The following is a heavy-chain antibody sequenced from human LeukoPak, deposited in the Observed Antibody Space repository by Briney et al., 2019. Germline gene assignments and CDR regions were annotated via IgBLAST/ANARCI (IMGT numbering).Heavy chain of an antibody. CDR3: VGDSSGWFKNFDY. CDR2: IYYSGST. D-gene: IGHD6-19*01. V-gene: IGHV4-39*02. J-gene: IGHJ4*02. CDR1: GGSISSSSYY. Sequence: SETLSLTCTVSGGSISSSSYYWGWIRQPPGKGLEWIGSIYYSGSTYYNPSLKSRVTISVDTSKNQFSLKLSSVTAADTAVYYCVGDSSGWFKNFDYWGQGTLVTVSS.